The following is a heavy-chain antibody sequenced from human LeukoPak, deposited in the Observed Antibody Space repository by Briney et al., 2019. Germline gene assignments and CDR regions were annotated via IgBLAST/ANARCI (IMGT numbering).Heavy chain of an antibody. V-gene: IGHV1-2*02. J-gene: IGHJ5*02. CDR1: GYTFTAYY. Sequence: ASVKVSCKASGYTFTAYYMHWVRQAPRQGLEWMGWINPNTGGTDYAQRFQGRVTMTRDTSISTAYMELSSLISDDTAVYYCARDVFAEYNTHHRFDPWGQGTLVTVSS. CDR3: ARDVFAEYNTHHRFDP. D-gene: IGHD1-14*01. CDR2: INPNTGGT.